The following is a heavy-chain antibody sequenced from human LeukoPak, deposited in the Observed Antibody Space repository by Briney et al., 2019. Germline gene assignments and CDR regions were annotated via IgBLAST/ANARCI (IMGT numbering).Heavy chain of an antibody. CDR2: ISAYNGNT. Sequence: GASVKVSCKASGYTFTSYGISWVRQAPGQGLEWMGWISAYNGNTHYAQTLQDRVTMTTDTSTSTGYMELRSLRSDDTAVYYCARSRGGYSYGYGEDWGQGTLVTVSS. V-gene: IGHV1-18*01. D-gene: IGHD5-18*01. CDR1: GYTFTSYG. J-gene: IGHJ4*02. CDR3: ARSRGGYSYGYGED.